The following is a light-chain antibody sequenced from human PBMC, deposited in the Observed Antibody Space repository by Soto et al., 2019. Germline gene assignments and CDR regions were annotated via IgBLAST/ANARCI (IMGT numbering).Light chain of an antibody. CDR2: AAS. CDR1: QSTSSY. Sequence: DIQMTQSPSSLSASVGDRVTITCRASQSTSSYLNWYHQRPGKAPKLLIYAASTLQGGVPSRFSGSGSGTDFTLTITSLQPEDFATYYCQQSYSTPYTFGQGTKLEIE. CDR3: QQSYSTPYT. J-gene: IGKJ2*01. V-gene: IGKV1-39*01.